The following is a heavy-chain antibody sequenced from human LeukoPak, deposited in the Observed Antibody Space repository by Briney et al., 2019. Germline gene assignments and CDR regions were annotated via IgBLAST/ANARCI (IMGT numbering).Heavy chain of an antibody. CDR2: ISDSGGST. D-gene: IGHD3-10*01. Sequence: GGSLRLSCSASGFPFSSYAMHWVRQAPGKGLEYVSAISDSGGSTYYADSVKGRFTISRDNSKNTLYLQMNSLRAEDTAVYYCAREGTVLLWFGESESRFDPWGQGTLVTVSS. CDR1: GFPFSSYA. V-gene: IGHV3-64*04. CDR3: AREGTVLLWFGESESRFDP. J-gene: IGHJ5*02.